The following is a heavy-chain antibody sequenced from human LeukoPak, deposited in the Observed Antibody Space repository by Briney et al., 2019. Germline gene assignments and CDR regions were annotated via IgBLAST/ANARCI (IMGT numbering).Heavy chain of an antibody. CDR1: GGSISSSNW. J-gene: IGHJ5*02. D-gene: IGHD2-15*01. Sequence: SGTLSLTCAVSGGSISSSNWWSWVRQPPGKGLEWIGEIYHSGSTNYNPSLKSRVTISVDTSKNQFSLKLSSVTAADTAVYYCARGWVVVVVAAEVTNWFDPWGQGTLVTVSS. V-gene: IGHV4-4*02. CDR2: IYHSGST. CDR3: ARGWVVVVVAAEVTNWFDP.